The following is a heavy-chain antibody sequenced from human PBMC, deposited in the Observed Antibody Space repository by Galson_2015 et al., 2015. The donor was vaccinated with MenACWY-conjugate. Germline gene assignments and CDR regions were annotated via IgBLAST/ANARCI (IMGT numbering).Heavy chain of an antibody. CDR3: AKDHNHGSGSSLLDMDV. J-gene: IGHJ6*02. Sequence: SLSLSCAASGFTFSSHAMSWVRQAPGKGLEWVSAISGSGGRTYYADSVKGRFTISRDNSKKMLYLQMNGLRAEDTAVYYCAKDHNHGSGSSLLDMDVWGQGTTVTVSS. CDR2: ISGSGGRT. CDR1: GFTFSSHA. V-gene: IGHV3-23*01. D-gene: IGHD3-10*01.